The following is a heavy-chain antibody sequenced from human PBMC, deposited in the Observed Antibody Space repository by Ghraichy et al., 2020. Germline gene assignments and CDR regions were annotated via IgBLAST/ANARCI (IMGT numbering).Heavy chain of an antibody. J-gene: IGHJ4*02. CDR2: IKPSGGST. CDR3: VREENGGYFDY. V-gene: IGHV1-46*01. CDR1: GYTFTNYY. D-gene: IGHD3-16*01. Sequence: ASVKVSCKASGYTFTNYYIHWVRQAPGQGLEWMGIIKPSGGSTTYAQKFQGRVTINRDTSTSTVYMELSSLRSEDTAVYYCVREENGGYFDYWGQGTLVTVSS.